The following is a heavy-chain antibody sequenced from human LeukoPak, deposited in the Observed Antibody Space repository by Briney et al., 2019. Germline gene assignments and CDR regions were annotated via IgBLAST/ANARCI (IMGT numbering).Heavy chain of an antibody. V-gene: IGHV3-33*01. Sequence: PGRSLRLSCAASGFTFSSYGMHWVRQAPGKGLEWVAVIWYDGSNKYYADSVKGRFTISRDNSKNTLYLQMNSLRAEGTAVYYCAGDHYCSSTSCYGGPGYYYGMDVWGQGTTVTVSS. J-gene: IGHJ6*02. CDR2: IWYDGSNK. D-gene: IGHD2-2*01. CDR3: AGDHYCSSTSCYGGPGYYYGMDV. CDR1: GFTFSSYG.